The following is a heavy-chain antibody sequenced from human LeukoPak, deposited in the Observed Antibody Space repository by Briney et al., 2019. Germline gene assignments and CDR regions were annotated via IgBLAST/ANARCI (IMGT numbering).Heavy chain of an antibody. J-gene: IGHJ4*02. D-gene: IGHD3-22*01. CDR2: IYSGGGT. CDR3: ARGGAIYDSSGCLDY. Sequence: GGSLRLSCAASGFTDSSHYMSWVRQAPGEGVECVSVIYSGGGTYYADPVKGQFTISRDNSKNTLYLQMNSLRAEDTAVYYCARGGAIYDSSGCLDYWGQGTLVTVSS. CDR1: GFTDSSHY. V-gene: IGHV3-53*01.